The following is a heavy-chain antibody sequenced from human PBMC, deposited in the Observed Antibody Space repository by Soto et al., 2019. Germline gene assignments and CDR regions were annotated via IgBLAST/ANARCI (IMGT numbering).Heavy chain of an antibody. CDR1: GYTFITYD. J-gene: IGHJ4*02. Sequence: ASVKVSCKASGYTFITYDINWVRQAPGQGLEWMGWMNPYNGNAGYAQRFQGRVTMTRNTSISTAYMELTSLKSNDTAVYFCARRKERSGPHYFDSWGQGTLVTVSS. D-gene: IGHD1-1*01. CDR2: MNPYNGNA. V-gene: IGHV1-8*01. CDR3: ARRKERSGPHYFDS.